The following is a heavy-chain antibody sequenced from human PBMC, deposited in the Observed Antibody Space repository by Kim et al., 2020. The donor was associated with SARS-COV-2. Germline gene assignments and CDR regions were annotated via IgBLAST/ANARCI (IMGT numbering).Heavy chain of an antibody. D-gene: IGHD3-22*01. Sequence: SETLSLTCAVYGGSFSGYYWSWIRQPPGKGLEWIGEINHSGSTNYNPSLKSRVTISVDTSKNQFSLKLSSVTAADTAVYYCASSTYYYDSSGQYFDYWGQGTLVTVSS. CDR1: GGSFSGYY. CDR2: INHSGST. CDR3: ASSTYYYDSSGQYFDY. J-gene: IGHJ4*02. V-gene: IGHV4-34*01.